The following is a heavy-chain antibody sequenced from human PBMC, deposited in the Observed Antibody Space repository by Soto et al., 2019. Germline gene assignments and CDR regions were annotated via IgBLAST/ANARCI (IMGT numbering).Heavy chain of an antibody. J-gene: IGHJ4*02. V-gene: IGHV1-18*01. CDR1: GYTFTSFG. CDR2: ISTSKGNT. CDR3: ASRSPAFDY. Sequence: QVQLVQSGPEVKKPGAAVKVSCQTSGYTFTSFGIIWVRQAPGQGLEWMGWISTSKGNTNYAQKFQGRVTMTTDPATSTAYMDLRRLSPDDAAVYYCASRSPAFDYWGQGPLVPVSS.